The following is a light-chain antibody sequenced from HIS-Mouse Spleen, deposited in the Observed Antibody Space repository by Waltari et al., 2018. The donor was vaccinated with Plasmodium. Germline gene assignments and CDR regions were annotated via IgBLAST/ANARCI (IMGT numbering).Light chain of an antibody. CDR2: DDS. Sequence: SYVLTQPPSVSVAPGKTARITCGGNNIGSKSVHWYQQKPGQAPVLVVDDDSDRPSGIPGRFSGSNSGNTATLTISRGEAGEEADYYCQVWDSSSDHPDVVFGGGTKLTVL. V-gene: IGLV3-21*03. CDR1: NIGSKS. J-gene: IGLJ2*01. CDR3: QVWDSSSDHPDVV.